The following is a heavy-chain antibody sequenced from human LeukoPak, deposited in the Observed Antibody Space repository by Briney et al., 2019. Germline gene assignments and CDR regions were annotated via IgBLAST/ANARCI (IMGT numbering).Heavy chain of an antibody. J-gene: IGHJ5*02. V-gene: IGHV1-2*02. Sequence: ASVNVSCTASGYTFTGYYMHWVRQAPGQGLEWMGWINPNSGGTNCAQKFQDRVTMTRDTSISTAYTELSRLRSDDTAVYYCARNIRDGYNTGWFDPWGQGTLVTVSS. CDR1: GYTFTGYY. D-gene: IGHD5-24*01. CDR3: ARNIRDGYNTGWFDP. CDR2: INPNSGGT.